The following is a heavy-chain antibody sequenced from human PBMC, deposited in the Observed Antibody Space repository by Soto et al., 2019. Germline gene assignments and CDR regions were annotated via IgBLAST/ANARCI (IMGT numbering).Heavy chain of an antibody. CDR1: GFTFSNAW. J-gene: IGHJ6*02. D-gene: IGHD3-3*01. Sequence: LRLSCAASGFTFSNAWMSWVRQAPGKGLEWVGRIKSKTDGGTTDYAAPVKGRFTISRDDSKNTLYLQMNSLKTEDTAVYYCTTQYYDFWSGSYYYGMDVWGQGTTVTVSS. CDR2: IKSKTDGGTT. V-gene: IGHV3-15*01. CDR3: TTQYYDFWSGSYYYGMDV.